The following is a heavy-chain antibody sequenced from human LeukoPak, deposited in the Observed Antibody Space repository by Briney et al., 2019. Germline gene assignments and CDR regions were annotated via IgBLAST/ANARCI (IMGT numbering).Heavy chain of an antibody. CDR1: GFTFSSYS. J-gene: IGHJ4*02. Sequence: PGGSLRLSCAASGFTFSSYSMNWVRQAPGKGLEWVSSISSSSSYIYYADSVKGRFTISRDNAKSSLYLQMNSLRAEDTAVYYCAVYCSGGSCRFDYWGQGTLVTVSS. D-gene: IGHD2-15*01. CDR3: AVYCSGGSCRFDY. V-gene: IGHV3-21*01. CDR2: ISSSSSYI.